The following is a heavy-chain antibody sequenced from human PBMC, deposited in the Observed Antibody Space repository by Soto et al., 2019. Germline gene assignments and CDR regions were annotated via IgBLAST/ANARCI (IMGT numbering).Heavy chain of an antibody. CDR1: GFTFSNYG. V-gene: IGHV3-33*01. Sequence: GGSLRLSCAVSGFTFSNYGMHWVRQAPGKGLEWVAVIWYDGSNKYYADSVKGRFTISRDNSKNTLYLQMNSPRAEDTAVYYCASAADYYGSGSYLVDHWGQGTLVTVSS. J-gene: IGHJ4*02. D-gene: IGHD3-10*01. CDR3: ASAADYYGSGSYLVDH. CDR2: IWYDGSNK.